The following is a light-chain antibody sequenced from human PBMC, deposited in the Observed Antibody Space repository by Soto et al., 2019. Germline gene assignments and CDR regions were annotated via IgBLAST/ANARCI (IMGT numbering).Light chain of an antibody. V-gene: IGLV2-14*01. CDR3: CSYASGSTLHV. J-gene: IGLJ1*01. Sequence: QSALTQPASVSGSPGQSITISCTGTSSDIGGFNSVSWYQQHPGKAPKLMIFGVSSRPAEVSNRFSGSKSGNTASLTISGLQAEDEADYYCCSYASGSTLHVFGTGTKVTVL. CDR2: GVS. CDR1: SSDIGGFNS.